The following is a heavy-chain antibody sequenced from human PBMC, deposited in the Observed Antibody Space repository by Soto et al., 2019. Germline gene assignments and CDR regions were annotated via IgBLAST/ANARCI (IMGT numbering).Heavy chain of an antibody. J-gene: IGHJ6*02. CDR3: ARDPNPAAGAYCYHYGMDV. CDR2: VSYDGSNK. Sequence: QVQLVESGGGVVQPGRSLRLSCAASGFTFTSNPMHWVRQAPGKGLEWVAVVSYDGSNKYYADSVKGRFTISRDNSKNTLSLQMNSLRGEDTAVYYCARDPNPAAGAYCYHYGMDVWGQGTTVTVSS. D-gene: IGHD6-13*01. CDR1: GFTFTSNP. V-gene: IGHV3-30-3*01.